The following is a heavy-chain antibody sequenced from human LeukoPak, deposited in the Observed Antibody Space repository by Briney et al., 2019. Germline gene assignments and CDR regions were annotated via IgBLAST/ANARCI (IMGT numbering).Heavy chain of an antibody. D-gene: IGHD3-9*01. V-gene: IGHV4-39*01. CDR2: IYYSGST. CDR3: ARSVYDILTGYYPYGMDV. Sequence: PSETLSITCTVSGGSISSSSYYWGWIRQPPGKGLEWIGSIYYSGSTYYNPSLKSRVTISVDTSKNQFSLKLSSVTAADTAVYYCARSVYDILTGYYPYGMDVWGQGTTVTVSS. J-gene: IGHJ6*02. CDR1: GGSISSSSYY.